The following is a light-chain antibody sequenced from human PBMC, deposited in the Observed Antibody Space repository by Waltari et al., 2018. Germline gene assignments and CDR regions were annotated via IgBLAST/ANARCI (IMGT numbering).Light chain of an antibody. Sequence: SSELTQDPAVSVALGQTVRITCQGDSLRSYYASWYQQKPGQAPVLLIYGHTNRPSGIPDRFSGSSSGNTASLTITGAQAEDEADYYCNSRDSSGNHQVFGTGTKVTVL. CDR3: NSRDSSGNHQV. CDR1: SLRSYY. J-gene: IGLJ1*01. CDR2: GHT. V-gene: IGLV3-19*01.